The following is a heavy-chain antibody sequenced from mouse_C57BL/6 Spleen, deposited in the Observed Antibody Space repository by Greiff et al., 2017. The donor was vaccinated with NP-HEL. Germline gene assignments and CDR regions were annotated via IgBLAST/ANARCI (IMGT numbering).Heavy chain of an antibody. CDR3: ARRGSSSGAMDY. CDR1: GFTFSDYY. CDR2: ISNGGGST. V-gene: IGHV5-12*01. Sequence: EVQVVESGGGLVQPGGSLKLSCAASGFTFSDYYMYWVRQTPEKRLEWVAYISNGGGSTYYPDTVKGRFTISRDNAKNPLYLQMSRLKSEDTAMYYCARRGSSSGAMDYWGQGTSVTVSS. D-gene: IGHD1-1*01. J-gene: IGHJ4*01.